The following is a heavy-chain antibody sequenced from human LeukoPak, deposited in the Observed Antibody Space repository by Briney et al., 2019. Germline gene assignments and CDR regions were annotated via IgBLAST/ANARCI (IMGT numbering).Heavy chain of an antibody. CDR2: ISAYNGNT. CDR1: GYTFTSYG. J-gene: IGHJ4*02. CDR3: ARAPYDYVWGSYRPDY. V-gene: IGHV1-18*01. Sequence: ASVKVSCKASGYTFTSYGISWVRQAPGQGLEWMGWISAYNGNTNYAQKLQGRVTMTTDTSTSTAYMELRSLRSDDTAVYYCARAPYDYVWGSYRPDYWGQGTLVTVSS. D-gene: IGHD3-16*02.